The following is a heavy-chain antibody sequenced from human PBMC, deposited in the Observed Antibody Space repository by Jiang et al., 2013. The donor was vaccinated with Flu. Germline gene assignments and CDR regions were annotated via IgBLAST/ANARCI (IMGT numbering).Heavy chain of an antibody. J-gene: IGHJ4*02. D-gene: IGHD3-22*01. CDR2: IYYSGST. CDR3: ASQYYDSSGYSDY. V-gene: IGHV4-39*07. Sequence: QPPGKGLEWIGSIYYSGSTYYNPSLKSRVTISVDTSKNQFSLKLSSVTAADTAVYYCASQYYDSSGYSDYWGQGTLVTVSS.